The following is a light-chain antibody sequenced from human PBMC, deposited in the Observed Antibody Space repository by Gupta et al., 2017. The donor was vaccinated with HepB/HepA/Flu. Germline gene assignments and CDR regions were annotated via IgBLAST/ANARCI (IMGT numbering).Light chain of an antibody. CDR3: QQENSSPIT. J-gene: IGKJ4*01. CDR2: TAS. V-gene: IGKV1-16*01. CDR1: RGITNH. Sequence: DIQMTQSPSSLSASVGDRVTITWRASRGITNHLAWFQQKPGKAPKYLIYTASSVQSGVPSRFSGSGFGTDFTLTIKSRQPEDFASYYFQQENSSPITFGGGTXVEIK.